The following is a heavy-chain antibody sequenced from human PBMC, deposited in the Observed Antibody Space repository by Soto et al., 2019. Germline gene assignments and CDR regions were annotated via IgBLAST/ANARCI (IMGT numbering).Heavy chain of an antibody. D-gene: IGHD1-26*01. V-gene: IGHV4-34*01. CDR2: INHSGST. CDR1: GGSFNSYY. J-gene: IGHJ4*02. Sequence: SETLSLTCVVYGGSFNSYYWSWIRQPPGKGLEWIGEINHSGSTSYNPSLKSRVTISEDTSKNQVSLELSSVTAADTAVYYCATLGMYYFDYWGQGTLVT. CDR3: ATLGMYYFDY.